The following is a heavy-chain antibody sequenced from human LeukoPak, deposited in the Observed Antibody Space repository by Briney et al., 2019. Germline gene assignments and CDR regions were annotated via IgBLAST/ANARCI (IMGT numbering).Heavy chain of an antibody. D-gene: IGHD3-10*01. CDR1: GGSISSSNW. CDR3: AREDYRSGSVDY. CDR2: IYHSGST. V-gene: IGHV4-4*02. J-gene: IGHJ4*02. Sequence: PSETLSLTCAVSGGSISSSNWWSWVRQPPGKWLEWIGEIYHSGSTNYNPSLESRVTISVDKSKNQFSLKLSSVTAADTAVYYCAREDYRSGSVDYWGQGTLVTVSS.